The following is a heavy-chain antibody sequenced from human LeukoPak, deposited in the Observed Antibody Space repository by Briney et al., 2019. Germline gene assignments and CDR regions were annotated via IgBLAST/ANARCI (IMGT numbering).Heavy chain of an antibody. D-gene: IGHD2-21*02. J-gene: IGHJ3*02. CDR3: ARAPQYCGGDCYSDDAFDI. V-gene: IGHV3-66*01. Sequence: PGGSLRLSCAASGFTVSSNYVSWVRQAPGKGLEWVSVIYSGGSTYYADSVKGRFTISRDNSKNTLYLQMNSLRAEDTAVYYCARAPQYCGGDCYSDDAFDIWGQGTMVTVSS. CDR1: GFTVSSNY. CDR2: IYSGGST.